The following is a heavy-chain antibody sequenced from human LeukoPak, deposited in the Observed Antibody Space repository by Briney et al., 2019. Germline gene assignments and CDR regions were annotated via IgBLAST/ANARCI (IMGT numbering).Heavy chain of an antibody. CDR1: GVSFSGYY. CDR2: IYYSGST. Sequence: SETLSLTCAVYGVSFSGYYWSWIRQPPGKGLEWIGYIYYSGSTYYNPSLKSRVTISVDTSKNQFSLKLSSVTAADTAVYYCATHDSSGPEYFQHWGQGTLVTVSS. J-gene: IGHJ1*01. V-gene: IGHV4-59*06. CDR3: ATHDSSGPEYFQH. D-gene: IGHD3-22*01.